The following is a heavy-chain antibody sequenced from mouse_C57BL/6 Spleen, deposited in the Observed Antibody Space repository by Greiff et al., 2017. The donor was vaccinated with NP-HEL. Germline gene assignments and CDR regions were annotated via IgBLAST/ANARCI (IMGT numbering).Heavy chain of an antibody. V-gene: IGHV1-53*01. CDR3: AREGGFTYAMDY. J-gene: IGHJ4*01. CDR1: GYTFTSYW. Sequence: QVQLKQPGTELVKPGASVKLSCKASGYTFTSYWMHWVKQRPGQGLEWIGNINPSNGGTNYNEKFKSKATLTVDKSSSTAYMQLSSLTSEDSAVYYCAREGGFTYAMDYWGQGTSVTVSS. CDR2: INPSNGGT.